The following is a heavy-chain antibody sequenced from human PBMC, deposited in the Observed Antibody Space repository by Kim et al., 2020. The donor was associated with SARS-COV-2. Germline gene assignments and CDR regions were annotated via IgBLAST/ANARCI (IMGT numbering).Heavy chain of an antibody. CDR3: AKGWRRLFWYFDL. D-gene: IGHD5-12*01. J-gene: IGHJ2*01. CDR2: ISYDGTNK. V-gene: IGHV3-30*18. Sequence: GGSLRLSCAASAFSFIDYAMHWVRQAPGKGLEWVAVISYDGTNKNYADSVRGRFTISRDNSKNTVYLQMNSLRIEDTAIYYCAKGWRRLFWYFDLWGRGTLVTVSS. CDR1: AFSFIDYA.